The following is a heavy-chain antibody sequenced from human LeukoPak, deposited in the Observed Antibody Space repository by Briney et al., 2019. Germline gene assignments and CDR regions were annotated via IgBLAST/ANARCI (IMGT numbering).Heavy chain of an antibody. CDR3: ARPDDYGGKPAAFDI. Sequence: GESLKISCKGSGYSFINYWVGWVRQMPGKGLEWMGIIYPGDSDTRYSPSFQGQVTISADKSISTAYLQWSSLKASDTAMYYCARPDDYGGKPAAFDIWGQGTMVTVSS. D-gene: IGHD4-23*01. J-gene: IGHJ3*02. V-gene: IGHV5-51*01. CDR2: IYPGDSDT. CDR1: GYSFINYW.